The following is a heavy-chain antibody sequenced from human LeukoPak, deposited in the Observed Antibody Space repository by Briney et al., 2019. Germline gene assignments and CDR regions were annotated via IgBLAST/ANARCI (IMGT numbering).Heavy chain of an antibody. D-gene: IGHD6-13*01. CDR1: GFTFSSYD. V-gene: IGHV3-13*01. Sequence: GGSLRLSCTASGFTFSSYDMHWVRQATGKGLEWVSAIGTAGDTYYPGSVKGRITISRENAKNSLYLQMNSLRAGDTAVYYCARVGSSSPTNHAFDIWGQGTMVTVSS. J-gene: IGHJ3*02. CDR3: ARVGSSSPTNHAFDI. CDR2: IGTAGDT.